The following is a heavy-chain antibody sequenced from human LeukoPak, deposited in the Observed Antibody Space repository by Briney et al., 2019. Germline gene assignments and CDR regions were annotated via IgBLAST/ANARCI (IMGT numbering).Heavy chain of an antibody. Sequence: GGSLRLSCAASGFTFSSYWMSWVRQAPGKGLEWGAVIWNDGSNKYYADSVKGRFTISRDNSKNTLYLQMNSLRAEDTAVYYCAKDRSLGYCSSSSCYRNFMDVWGKGTTVTVSS. V-gene: IGHV3-33*06. D-gene: IGHD2-2*02. CDR3: AKDRSLGYCSSSSCYRNFMDV. J-gene: IGHJ6*03. CDR2: IWNDGSNK. CDR1: GFTFSSYW.